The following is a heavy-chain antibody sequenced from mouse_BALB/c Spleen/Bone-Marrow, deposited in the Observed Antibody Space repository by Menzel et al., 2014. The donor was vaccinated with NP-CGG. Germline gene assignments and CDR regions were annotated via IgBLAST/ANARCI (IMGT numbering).Heavy chain of an antibody. D-gene: IGHD1-1*01. V-gene: IGHV2-6-7*01. CDR1: GFSLTDYG. J-gene: IGHJ2*01. Sequence: VMLVESGPGLVAPSQSLSIPCTVSGFSLTDYGVNWVRQPPGKNLEWLGMIWGDGSTDYNSALKSRLSISKDNSQSQVFLKTNSLETDDTARYHCARDLYYYGFDYWGQGTTLTVSS. CDR3: ARDLYYYGFDY. CDR2: IWGDGST.